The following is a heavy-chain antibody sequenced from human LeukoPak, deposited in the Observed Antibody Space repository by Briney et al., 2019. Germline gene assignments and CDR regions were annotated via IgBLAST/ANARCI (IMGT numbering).Heavy chain of an antibody. CDR3: ASARQYSSGSDY. V-gene: IGHV1-2*02. CDR2: INPNSGGT. D-gene: IGHD6-19*01. CDR1: GYTFTSYD. J-gene: IGHJ4*02. Sequence: ASVKVSCKASGYTFTSYDINWVRQAPGQGLEWMGWINPNSGGTNYAQKFQGRVTMTRDTSISTAYMELSRLRSDDTAVYYCASARQYSSGSDYWGQGTLVTVSS.